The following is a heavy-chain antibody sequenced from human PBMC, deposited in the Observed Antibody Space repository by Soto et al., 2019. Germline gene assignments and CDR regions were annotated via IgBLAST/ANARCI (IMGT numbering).Heavy chain of an antibody. CDR1: GFTFSSYG. J-gene: IGHJ4*02. V-gene: IGHV3-33*01. CDR2: IWYDGSNK. CDR3: ARERWAPGELLWGYFDY. D-gene: IGHD3-10*01. Sequence: QVQLVESGGGVVQPGRSLRLSCAASGFTFSSYGMHWVRQAPGKGLEWVAVIWYDGSNKYYADSVKGRFTISRDNSKNTLYLQMNSLRAEDTAVYYCARERWAPGELLWGYFDYWGQGTLVTVSS.